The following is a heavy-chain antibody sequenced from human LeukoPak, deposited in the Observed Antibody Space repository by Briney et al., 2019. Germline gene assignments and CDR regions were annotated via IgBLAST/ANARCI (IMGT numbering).Heavy chain of an antibody. CDR1: GFTFSFYG. CDR3: AREDGSASYYNNWFDP. D-gene: IGHD3-10*01. V-gene: IGHV3-33*01. J-gene: IGHJ5*02. Sequence: GGSLRLSCAASGFTFSFYGMHWVRQAPGKGQEWVAVIWSDGSNKYYADSVKGRFTISRDNSKNTLYLQMNSLRAEDTAVYYCAREDGSASYYNNWFDPWGQGTLVTVSS. CDR2: IWSDGSNK.